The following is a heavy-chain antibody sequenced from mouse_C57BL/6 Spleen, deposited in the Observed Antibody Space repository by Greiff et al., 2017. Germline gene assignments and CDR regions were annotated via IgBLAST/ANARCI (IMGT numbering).Heavy chain of an antibody. V-gene: IGHV1-53*01. J-gene: IGHJ2*01. CDR1: GFTFTSYW. Sequence: QVQLQQSGTELVKPGASVKLSCTASGFTFTSYWMHWVKQRPGQGLEWIGNINPSNGGTNYNEKFKSKATLTVDKSSSTAYLQLSSLTSEDTAVYYCASGTGRYFDYWGQGTTLTVSS. CDR3: ASGTGRYFDY. CDR2: INPSNGGT. D-gene: IGHD4-1*01.